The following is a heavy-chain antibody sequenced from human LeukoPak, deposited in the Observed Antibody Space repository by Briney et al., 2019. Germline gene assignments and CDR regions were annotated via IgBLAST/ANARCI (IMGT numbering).Heavy chain of an antibody. CDR1: GFTFSSYS. CDR3: ARVGLGLGWSGYSRLADY. D-gene: IGHD3-3*01. Sequence: GGSLRLSRAASGFTFSSYSMNWVRQAPGKGLEGVSYISSSSSTIYYADSVKGRFTISRDNAKNSLYLQMNSLRDEDTAVYYCARVGLGLGWSGYSRLADYWGQGTLVTVSS. CDR2: ISSSSSTI. V-gene: IGHV3-48*02. J-gene: IGHJ4*02.